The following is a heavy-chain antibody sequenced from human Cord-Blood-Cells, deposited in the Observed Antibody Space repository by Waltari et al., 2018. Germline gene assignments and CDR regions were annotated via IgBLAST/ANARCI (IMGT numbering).Heavy chain of an antibody. CDR1: GFTFSSYW. Sequence: EVQLVESGGGLVQPGGSLRLSCAASGFTFSSYWMSWVRQAPGKGLEWVANIKQDGSEKYYVDYVKGRFTISRDNAKNSLYLQMNSLRAEDTAVYYCARGGKTSIAARPGAFDIWGQGTMVTVSS. D-gene: IGHD6-6*01. V-gene: IGHV3-7*01. CDR3: ARGGKTSIAARPGAFDI. CDR2: IKQDGSEK. J-gene: IGHJ3*02.